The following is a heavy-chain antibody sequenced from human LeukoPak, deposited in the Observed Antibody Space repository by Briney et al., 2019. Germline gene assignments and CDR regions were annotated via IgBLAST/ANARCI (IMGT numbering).Heavy chain of an antibody. D-gene: IGHD2-21*01. CDR2: ISSSGSTI. V-gene: IGHV3-48*03. Sequence: PGGSLRLSCAASGFTFSSYEMNWVRQAPGKGLEWVSYISSSGSTIYYADSVKGRFTISRDNAKNSLYLQMNSLRAEDTAVYYCARDWGGTVFDYWGQGTLVTVSS. CDR3: ARDWGGTVFDY. J-gene: IGHJ4*02. CDR1: GFTFSSYE.